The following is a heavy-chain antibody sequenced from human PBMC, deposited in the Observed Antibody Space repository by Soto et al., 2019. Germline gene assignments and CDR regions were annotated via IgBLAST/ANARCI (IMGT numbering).Heavy chain of an antibody. D-gene: IGHD2-2*01. J-gene: IGHJ3*02. CDR3: AREIRVPGAWSRAFDI. Sequence: SETLSLTCSFSGYSVTSHYLTLIRQSPEKGLEWIGYMHYTGFSHYNPSLKSRVTISVDTSKNQFSLKLSSVTAADTAVYYCAREIRVPGAWSRAFDIWGQGTMVTVSS. CDR2: MHYTGFS. CDR1: GYSVTSHY. V-gene: IGHV4-59*02.